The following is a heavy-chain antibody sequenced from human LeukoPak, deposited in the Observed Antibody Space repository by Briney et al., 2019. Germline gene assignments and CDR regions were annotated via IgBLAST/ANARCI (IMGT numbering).Heavy chain of an antibody. Sequence: PGSSLRLSCAASGFTFTSYTIHWVRQAPGQGLEWVAGISYDGDNKNFAEYVKGRFTISRDNSRNTLYMQMNSLRGEDTAVYFCARDKGGHYYYYGMDVWGQRTTVSVSS. CDR3: ARDKGGHYYYYGMDV. D-gene: IGHD3-16*01. V-gene: IGHV3-30-3*01. CDR1: GFTFTSYT. CDR2: ISYDGDNK. J-gene: IGHJ6*02.